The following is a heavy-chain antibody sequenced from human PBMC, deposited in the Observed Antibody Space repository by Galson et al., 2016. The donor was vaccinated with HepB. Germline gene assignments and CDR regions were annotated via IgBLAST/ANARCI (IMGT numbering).Heavy chain of an antibody. CDR2: MNPNSDDT. Sequence: SVKVSCKVSGYIFTSYDINWARQATGQGLEWMGWMNPNSDDTGYAEKFQGRITMTWSSSMTTASMELNSRTSDDTAVYYCARGDTATVTSDFWGQGTLVIVSS. CDR3: ARGDTATVTSDF. CDR1: GYIFTSYD. V-gene: IGHV1-8*01. D-gene: IGHD5-18*01. J-gene: IGHJ4*02.